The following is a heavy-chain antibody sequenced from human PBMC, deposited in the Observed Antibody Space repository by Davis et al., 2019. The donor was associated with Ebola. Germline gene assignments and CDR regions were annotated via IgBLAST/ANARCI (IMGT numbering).Heavy chain of an antibody. CDR1: NGSISSPY. D-gene: IGHD3-22*01. Sequence: PSETLSLTCTVSNGSISSPYWNWIRQPPGKGLAWIGIIYDSGRTNYNPSLKSRVTISADTSKHQFSLKLRSVTAADTAVYYCVRFGYGAYWGRGTLVTVSS. CDR2: IYDSGRT. J-gene: IGHJ4*02. CDR3: VRFGYGAY. V-gene: IGHV4-59*11.